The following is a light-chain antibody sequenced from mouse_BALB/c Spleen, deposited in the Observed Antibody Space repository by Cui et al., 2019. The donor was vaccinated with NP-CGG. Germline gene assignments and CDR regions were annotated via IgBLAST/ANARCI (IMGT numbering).Light chain of an antibody. CDR2: GTN. V-gene: IGLV1*01. J-gene: IGLJ1*01. CDR1: TGAVTTSNY. CDR3: ALWYSNHWV. Sequence: QIVVTQESAITKSPGETVTLTCRSSTGAVTTSNYANWVQEKPDHLFTGLIGGTNNRTPGVPARFSGSLIGDKAALTITGAQTEDEAIYFCALWYSNHWVFGGGTKLTVL.